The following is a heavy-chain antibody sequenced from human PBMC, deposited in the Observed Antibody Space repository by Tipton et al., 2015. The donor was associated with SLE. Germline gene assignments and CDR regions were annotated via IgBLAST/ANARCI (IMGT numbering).Heavy chain of an antibody. CDR2: ISWNSGSI. Sequence: QLVQSGGGLVKPGGSLRLSCAASGFTFDDYAMHWVRQAPGKGLEWVSGISWNSGSIGYADSVKGRFTISRDNAKNSLYLQMNSLRAEGTALYYCAKKGGRGYCSGGSCYFDWYFDLWGRGTLVTVSS. CDR1: GFTFDDYA. D-gene: IGHD2-15*01. V-gene: IGHV3-9*01. CDR3: AKKGGRGYCSGGSCYFDWYFDL. J-gene: IGHJ2*01.